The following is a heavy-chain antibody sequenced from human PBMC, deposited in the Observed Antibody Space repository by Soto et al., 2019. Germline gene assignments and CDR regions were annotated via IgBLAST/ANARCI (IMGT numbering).Heavy chain of an antibody. CDR1: GFTFNTYG. D-gene: IGHD2-2*02. Sequence: PGGSLRLSCAASGFTFNTYGMHWVRQAPGKGLEWVAVISYDGSGKFYADSVKGRFTISRDNSKNTLYLQMSSLRPEDTAIYYCAKSPNFYCSSPNCYKYYFDYWGQGTLVTVSS. CDR3: AKSPNFYCSSPNCYKYYFDY. V-gene: IGHV3-30*18. CDR2: ISYDGSGK. J-gene: IGHJ4*02.